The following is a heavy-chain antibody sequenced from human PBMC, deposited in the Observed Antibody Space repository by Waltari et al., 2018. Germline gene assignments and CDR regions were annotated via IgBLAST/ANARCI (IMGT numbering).Heavy chain of an antibody. Sequence: HVQIVESGGAVVQPGRSLRLSCAASGFSFSPSVRHWVRQAPGKGLEWVARMSFDGYNKFYVGSVQGRFTISRDNSKNLMYLEMRDLRSEDTATYYCAKETQSDGNAGLEFWGQGTVVTVSS. D-gene: IGHD1-1*01. CDR1: GFSFSPSV. V-gene: IGHV3-30*18. J-gene: IGHJ4*02. CDR2: MSFDGYNK. CDR3: AKETQSDGNAGLEF.